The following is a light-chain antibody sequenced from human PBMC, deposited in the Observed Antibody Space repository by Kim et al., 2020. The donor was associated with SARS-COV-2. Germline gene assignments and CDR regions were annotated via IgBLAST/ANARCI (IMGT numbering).Light chain of an antibody. CDR3: SSYTSSSTWV. V-gene: IGLV2-14*03. CDR1: SSDVGNYKY. CDR2: DVS. J-gene: IGLJ3*02. Sequence: GQSITISCTGTSSDVGNYKYVSWYQQHPGKAPKLMIYDVSNRPSGVSNRFSGSKSGNTASLTISGLQAEDEADYSCSSYTSSSTWVFGGGTKLTVL.